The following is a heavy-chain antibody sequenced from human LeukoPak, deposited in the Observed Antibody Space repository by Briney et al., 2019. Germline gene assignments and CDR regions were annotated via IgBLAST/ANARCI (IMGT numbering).Heavy chain of an antibody. CDR1: GYSISSGYY. V-gene: IGHV4-38-2*02. Sequence: SETLSLTCTVSGYSISSGYYWGWIRQPPGKGLEWIGSIYHSGSTYYNPSLKSRVTISVDTSKNQFTLKLSSVTAADTAVYYCAREAVVVVAATYYYYYYMDVWGKGTTVTVSS. J-gene: IGHJ6*03. D-gene: IGHD2-15*01. CDR2: IYHSGST. CDR3: AREAVVVVAATYYYYYYMDV.